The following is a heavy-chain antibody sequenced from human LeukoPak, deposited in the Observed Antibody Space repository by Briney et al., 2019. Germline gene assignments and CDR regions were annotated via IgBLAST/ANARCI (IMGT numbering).Heavy chain of an antibody. CDR3: ARGVNGYSSSWGLYYYYYMDV. CDR2: MNPNSGNT. V-gene: IGHV1-8*01. Sequence: VASVKVSCKASGYTFTSYDINWVRQATGQGLEWMGWMNPNSGNTGYEQKFQGRVTMTRNTSISTAYMELSSLRSEDTAVYYCARGVNGYSSSWGLYYYYYMDVWGKGTTVTVSS. D-gene: IGHD6-6*01. CDR1: GYTFTSYD. J-gene: IGHJ6*03.